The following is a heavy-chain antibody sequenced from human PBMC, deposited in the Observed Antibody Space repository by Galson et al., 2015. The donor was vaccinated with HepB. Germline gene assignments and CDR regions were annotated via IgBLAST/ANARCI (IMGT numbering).Heavy chain of an antibody. CDR1: GFKFSSYN. V-gene: IGHV3-21*01. D-gene: IGHD3-10*01. J-gene: IGHJ5*02. CDR3: ASGGLTVKGFGESFLNWFDP. CDR2: ISSGSNT. Sequence: SLRLSCAASGFKFSSYNMHWVRQAPGKGLEWVSYISSGSNTYYADSVRGRFTISRDNAKNLLFLQMNSLRVDDTAVYYCASGGLTVKGFGESFLNWFDPWGQGILVTVSS.